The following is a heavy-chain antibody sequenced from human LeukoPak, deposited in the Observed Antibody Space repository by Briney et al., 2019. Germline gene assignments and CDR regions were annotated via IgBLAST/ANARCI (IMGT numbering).Heavy chain of an antibody. V-gene: IGHV4-34*01. CDR1: GGSFSGYY. CDR2: INHSGST. J-gene: IGHJ4*02. D-gene: IGHD3-3*01. CDR3: ARARFAYYDFWSGYPGYYFDY. Sequence: SETLSLTCAVYGGSFSGYYRSWIRQPPGKGLEWIGEINHSGSTNYNPSLKSRVTISVDTSKNQFSLKLSSVTAADTAVYYCARARFAYYDFWSGYPGYYFDYWGQGTLVTVSS.